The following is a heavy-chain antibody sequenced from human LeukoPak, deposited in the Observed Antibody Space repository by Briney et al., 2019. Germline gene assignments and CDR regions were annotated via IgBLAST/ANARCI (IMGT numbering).Heavy chain of an antibody. Sequence: SETLSLTCTVSGGSISSYYWSWIRQPPGKGLEWIGYIYYSGSTNYNPSLKSRVTISVDTSKNQFSLKLSPVTAADTAVYFCAGGPYSYDSSGAFDIWGQGTIVTVSS. CDR1: GGSISSYY. CDR2: IYYSGST. V-gene: IGHV4-59*08. J-gene: IGHJ3*02. D-gene: IGHD3-22*01. CDR3: AGGPYSYDSSGAFDI.